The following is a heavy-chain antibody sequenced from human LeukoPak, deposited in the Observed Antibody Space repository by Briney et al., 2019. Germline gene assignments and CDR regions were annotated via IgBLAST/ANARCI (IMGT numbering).Heavy chain of an antibody. V-gene: IGHV4-59*01. CDR2: IYYSGST. CDR1: GGSIRSYY. D-gene: IGHD3-9*01. CDR3: ARSRTMRYDILTGHYGMEV. J-gene: IGHJ6*04. Sequence: PSETLSLTCTVSGGSIRSYYWSWIRQPPGKGLEWMGYIYYSGSTNYNPSLKSRVTISVDTSKNQFSLKLSSVTAADTAMYYCARSRTMRYDILTGHYGMEVWGKGTTVTVSS.